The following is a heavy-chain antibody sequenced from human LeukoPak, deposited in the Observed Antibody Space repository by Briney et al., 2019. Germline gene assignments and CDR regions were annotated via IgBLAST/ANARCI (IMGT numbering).Heavy chain of an antibody. CDR1: CFNFTIYC. CDR2: ISAYNGNR. CDR3: ARVPAYCGGDCSKEYYFDY. D-gene: IGHD2-21*02. Sequence: ASVEVSCQASCFNFTIYCISWVRPAPGQGAEWVGWISAYNGNRNYGQKLQGRVTMTTDTSTSTAYMELRSLRSDDTAVYYCARVPAYCGGDCSKEYYFDYWGQGTLVTVSS. J-gene: IGHJ4*02. V-gene: IGHV1-18*01.